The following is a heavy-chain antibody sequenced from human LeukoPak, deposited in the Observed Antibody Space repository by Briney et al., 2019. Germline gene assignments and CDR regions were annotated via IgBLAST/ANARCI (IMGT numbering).Heavy chain of an antibody. Sequence: ASVKVPRKASGYTFTGYYMHWVRQAPGQGLEWMGWINPNSGGTNYAQKFQGRVTMTRDTSISTAYMELSRLRSDDTAVYYCARGAHYHDSSEGYDYWGQGTLVTVSS. CDR1: GYTFTGYY. D-gene: IGHD3-22*01. CDR2: INPNSGGT. J-gene: IGHJ4*02. V-gene: IGHV1-2*02. CDR3: ARGAHYHDSSEGYDY.